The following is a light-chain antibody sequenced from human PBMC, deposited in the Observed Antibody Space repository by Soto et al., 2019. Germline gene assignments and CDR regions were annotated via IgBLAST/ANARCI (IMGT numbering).Light chain of an antibody. J-gene: IGKJ1*01. CDR1: QSLLHSNGYNY. Sequence: DIVMTQSPLSLPVTPGEPASISCRSSQSLLHSNGYNYLDWYLQKPGQSPQLLIYLGSNRASGVPDRFSGSGSGTDFTLKISRVEAEDVGVYYCKQPLQSWTFGQGTHVEIK. V-gene: IGKV2-28*01. CDR3: KQPLQSWT. CDR2: LGS.